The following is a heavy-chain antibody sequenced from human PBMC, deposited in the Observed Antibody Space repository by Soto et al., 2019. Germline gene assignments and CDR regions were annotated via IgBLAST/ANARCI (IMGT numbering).Heavy chain of an antibody. Sequence: QLHLQESGPGLVKPSETLSLTCTVSGGSFSSSSYFWGWIRQPPGKGLEWIGSIYYIGSTYYARSLKSRVTISVDTSKNQFSLKMSSVTAADAAVYFCARLGYSTGWYDYWAQGTLVTVSS. D-gene: IGHD6-13*01. V-gene: IGHV4-39*01. J-gene: IGHJ4*02. CDR2: IYYIGST. CDR3: ARLGYSTGWYDY. CDR1: GGSFSSSSYF.